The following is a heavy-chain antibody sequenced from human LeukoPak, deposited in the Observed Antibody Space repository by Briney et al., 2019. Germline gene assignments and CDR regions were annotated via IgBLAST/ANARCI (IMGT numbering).Heavy chain of an antibody. CDR3: ARCSGVFGSSGY. D-gene: IGHD6-6*01. V-gene: IGHV3-21*01. CDR1: GFSFGSSS. J-gene: IGHJ4*02. CDR2: ISSGTGSYI. Sequence: PGGSLRLSCVASGFSFGSSSMNWVRQAPGKGLEWVSTISSGTGSYIYYADSVRGRFTISRDNAKNSLYLQMNSLRAEDTAVYYCARCSGVFGSSGYWGQGTLVTVSS.